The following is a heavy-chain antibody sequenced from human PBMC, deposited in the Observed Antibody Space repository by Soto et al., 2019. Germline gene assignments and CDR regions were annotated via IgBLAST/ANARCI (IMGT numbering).Heavy chain of an antibody. D-gene: IGHD2-15*01. J-gene: IGHJ6*02. CDR2: ISAYNGNT. CDR3: AREGYCSGGSCYSTLYYYYGMDV. Sequence: QVQLVQSGAEVKKPGASVKVSCKASGYTFTSYGISWVRQAPGQGLEWMGWISAYNGNTNYAQKLQGRVTMTTDTATSTAYMERRSLRSDDTAVYYCAREGYCSGGSCYSTLYYYYGMDVWGQGTTVTVSS. V-gene: IGHV1-18*01. CDR1: GYTFTSYG.